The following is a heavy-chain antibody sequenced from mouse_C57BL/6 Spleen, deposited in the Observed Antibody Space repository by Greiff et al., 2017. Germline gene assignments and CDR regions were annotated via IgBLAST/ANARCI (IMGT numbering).Heavy chain of an antibody. CDR2: IRLKSDNYAT. CDR3: TGYWDDWYFDV. J-gene: IGHJ1*03. D-gene: IGHD4-1*01. CDR1: GFTFSNYW. Sequence: EVKLVESGGGLVQPGGSMKLSCVASGFTFSNYWMNWVRQSPEKGLEWVAQIRLKSDNYATHYAESVKGRFTISRDDSKSSVYLQMNNLRAEATGIYYCTGYWDDWYFDVWGTGTTVTVSS. V-gene: IGHV6-3*01.